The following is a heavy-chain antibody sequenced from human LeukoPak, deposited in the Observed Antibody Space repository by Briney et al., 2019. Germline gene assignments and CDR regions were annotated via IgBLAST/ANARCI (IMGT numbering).Heavy chain of an antibody. J-gene: IGHJ6*03. V-gene: IGHV1-69*13. D-gene: IGHD6-13*01. CDR2: IIPIFGTA. CDR1: GGTFSSYA. CDR3: ARALPGQQLVQGLYYYYMDV. Sequence: SVKVSCKASGGTFSSYAISWVRQAPGQGPEWMGGIIPIFGTANYAQRFQGRVTITADESTSTAYMELSSLRSEDTAVYYCARALPGQQLVQGLYYYYMDVWGKGTTVTISS.